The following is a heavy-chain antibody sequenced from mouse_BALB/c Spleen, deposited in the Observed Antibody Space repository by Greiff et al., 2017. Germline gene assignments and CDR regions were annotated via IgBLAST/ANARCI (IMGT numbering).Heavy chain of an antibody. Sequence: VQLQQSGAELMKPGASVKISCKATGYTFSSYWIEWVKQRPGHGLEWIGEILPGSGSTNYNEKFKGKATFTADTSSNTAYMQLSSLTSEDSAVYYCATPFYYDYDRFAYWGQGTLVTVSA. V-gene: IGHV1-9*01. CDR3: ATPFYYDYDRFAY. CDR2: ILPGSGST. CDR1: GYTFSSYW. D-gene: IGHD2-4*01. J-gene: IGHJ3*01.